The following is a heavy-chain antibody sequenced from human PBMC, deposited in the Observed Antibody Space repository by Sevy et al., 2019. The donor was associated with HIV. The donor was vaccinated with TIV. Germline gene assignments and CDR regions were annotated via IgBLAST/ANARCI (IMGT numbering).Heavy chain of an antibody. CDR1: GGSFSGFY. J-gene: IGHJ4*02. CDR3: ARGQWELYY. Sequence: SETLSLTCAVYGGSFSGFYWTWIRQPPGKGLEWIGEINHIGSTTYNPSLKSRVTISVDTSKNQFPLKLSSVTAADTAVYYCARGQWELYYWGQGIQVTVSS. CDR2: INHIGST. V-gene: IGHV4-34*01. D-gene: IGHD3-3*01.